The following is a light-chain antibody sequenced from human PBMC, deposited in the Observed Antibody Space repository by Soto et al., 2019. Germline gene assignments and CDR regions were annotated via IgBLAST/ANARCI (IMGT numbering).Light chain of an antibody. J-gene: IGLJ1*01. Sequence: QSVLTQPPSASGSPGQSVTISCTGTSSDVGYYNYVSWYQRHPGKAPKLMIYEVSKRPSGVPDRFSGSKSGNTASLTVSGLQAEDEADYYCSSYAGSNAYVFGTGTKVTVL. V-gene: IGLV2-8*01. CDR2: EVS. CDR3: SSYAGSNAYV. CDR1: SSDVGYYNY.